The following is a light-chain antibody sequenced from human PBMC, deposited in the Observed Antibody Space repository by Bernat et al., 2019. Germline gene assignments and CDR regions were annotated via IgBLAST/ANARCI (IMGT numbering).Light chain of an antibody. CDR2: RAN. Sequence: QSVLTQPPSASGTPGQRVTISCSGSSSNIGTNTVNWYQQLPGTAPKVLIYRANQRPSGVPDRFSGSKSGTSASLAISGLQSEDEADYYCAAWDDSLTGWLFGGGTKLTVL. V-gene: IGLV1-44*01. CDR1: SSNIGTNT. J-gene: IGLJ3*02. CDR3: AAWDDSLTGWL.